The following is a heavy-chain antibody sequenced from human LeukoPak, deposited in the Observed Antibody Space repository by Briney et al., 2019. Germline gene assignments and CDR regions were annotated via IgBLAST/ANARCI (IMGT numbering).Heavy chain of an antibody. V-gene: IGHV3-11*05. J-gene: IGHJ5*02. CDR3: ARVSSGGGNWFDP. CDR2: ISSSRSYT. D-gene: IGHD2-15*01. Sequence: PGGSLRLSCAASGFNFDNAWMTWVRQAPGKGLEWVSYISSSRSYTNYADSVKGRFTISRDNAKNSLYLQMNSLRDEDAAVYYCARVSSGGGNWFDPWGQGTLVTVSS. CDR1: GFNFDNAW.